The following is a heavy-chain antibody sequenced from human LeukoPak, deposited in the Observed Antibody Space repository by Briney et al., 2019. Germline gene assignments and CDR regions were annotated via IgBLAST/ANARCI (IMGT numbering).Heavy chain of an antibody. Sequence: GGSLRLSCAASGFTFSSYNMNWVRQPPGKGLEWVSSISSSSGHIHYADSVKGRFTISRDNANNSLYLQMNSLRDEDTAVYYCARDPGAVADPYFDYWGQGSLVTVSS. CDR2: ISSSSGHI. D-gene: IGHD6-19*01. CDR1: GFTFSSYN. V-gene: IGHV3-21*01. J-gene: IGHJ4*02. CDR3: ARDPGAVADPYFDY.